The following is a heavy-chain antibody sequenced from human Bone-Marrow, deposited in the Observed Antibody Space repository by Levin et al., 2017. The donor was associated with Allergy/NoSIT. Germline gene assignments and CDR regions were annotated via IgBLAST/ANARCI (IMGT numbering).Heavy chain of an antibody. CDR3: ARRGTYYDANGYYRAFDY. Sequence: SQTLSLTCSVSGDSMESYYWSWIRQPPGKGLEWIGYIDDSGSTTYNPSLKSRVTMSVETSKKKFSLRLNSVTAADTAVYYCARRGTYYDANGYYRAFDYWGQGTLVTVSS. CDR2: IDDSGST. J-gene: IGHJ4*02. V-gene: IGHV4-59*08. CDR1: GDSMESYY. D-gene: IGHD3-22*01.